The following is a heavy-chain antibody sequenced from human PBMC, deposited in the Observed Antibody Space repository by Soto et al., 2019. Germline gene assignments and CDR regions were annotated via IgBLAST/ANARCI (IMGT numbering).Heavy chain of an antibody. V-gene: IGHV4-34*01. Sequence: PSETLSLTCAVYGGSFSGYYWSWIRQPPGKGLEWIGEINHSGSTNYNPSLKSRVTISVDTSKNQFSLKLSSVTAADTAVYYCARAVYYDYVWGSYRYDWFDPWGQGTLVTVSS. CDR1: GGSFSGYY. J-gene: IGHJ5*02. CDR2: INHSGST. CDR3: ARAVYYDYVWGSYRYDWFDP. D-gene: IGHD3-16*02.